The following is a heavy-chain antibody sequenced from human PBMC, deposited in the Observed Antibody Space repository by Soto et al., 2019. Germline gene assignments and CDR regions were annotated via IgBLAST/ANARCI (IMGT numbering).Heavy chain of an antibody. Sequence: GGSLRLSCAACGFTFSSYGMHWVRQAPGKXLEWVAVISYDGSNKYYADSVKSRFTISRDNSKNTLYLQMNSLRAEDTAVYYCSKDPLYYYDGSTSGYFDYWGQGTLVTVSS. J-gene: IGHJ4*01. CDR2: ISYDGSNK. V-gene: IGHV3-30*18. CDR1: GFTFSSYG. CDR3: SKDPLYYYDGSTSGYFDY. D-gene: IGHD3-22*01.